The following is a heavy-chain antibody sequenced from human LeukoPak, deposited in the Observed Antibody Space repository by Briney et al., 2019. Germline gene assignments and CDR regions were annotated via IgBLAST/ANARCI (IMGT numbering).Heavy chain of an antibody. V-gene: IGHV4-34*01. Sequence: SETLSLTCAVYGGSFSGYYWSWIRQPPGKGLEWIGEINHSGSTNYNPSLKSRVTISVDTSKNQFSLELSSVTAADTAVYYCARFKRWNPYYFDYWGQGTLVTVSS. J-gene: IGHJ4*02. D-gene: IGHD1-1*01. CDR2: INHSGST. CDR1: GGSFSGYY. CDR3: ARFKRWNPYYFDY.